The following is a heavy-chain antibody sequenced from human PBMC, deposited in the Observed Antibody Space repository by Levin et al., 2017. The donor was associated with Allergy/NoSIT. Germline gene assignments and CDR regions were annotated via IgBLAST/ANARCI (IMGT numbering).Heavy chain of an antibody. Sequence: LSLTCAASGFTFSSYGLHWVRQAPGKGLEWAAIISDDGSDKNYADSVKGRFTISRDNSKNTLYLQMNSLRVEDTAVYYCARVADPHFNGAGYFDYWGQGTLVTVSS. V-gene: IGHV3-30*03. J-gene: IGHJ4*02. CDR2: ISDDGSDK. CDR1: GFTFSSYG. D-gene: IGHD3-10*01. CDR3: ARVADPHFNGAGYFDY.